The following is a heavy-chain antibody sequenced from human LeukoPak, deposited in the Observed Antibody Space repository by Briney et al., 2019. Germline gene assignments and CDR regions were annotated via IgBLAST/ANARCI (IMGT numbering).Heavy chain of an antibody. D-gene: IGHD2-2*01. V-gene: IGHV4-39*07. CDR1: GGSISSSSYY. Sequence: SETLSLTCTVSGGSISSSSYYWGWIRQPPGKGLEWIGSIYYSGSTYYNPSLKSRVTISVDTSKNQFSLQPDSVTPEDTAVYYCARDSALPVPAAPTWWFDPWGQGTLVTVSS. J-gene: IGHJ5*02. CDR3: ARDSALPVPAAPTWWFDP. CDR2: IYYSGST.